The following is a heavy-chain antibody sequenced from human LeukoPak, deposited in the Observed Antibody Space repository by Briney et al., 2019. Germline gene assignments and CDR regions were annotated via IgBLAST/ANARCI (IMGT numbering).Heavy chain of an antibody. J-gene: IGHJ6*03. V-gene: IGHV3-30-3*01. CDR3: ARDHCSSTSCFNYYYYMDV. D-gene: IGHD2-2*01. CDR1: GFTFSSYA. CDR2: ISYDGSNK. Sequence: PGRSLRLSCAASGFTFSSYAMHWVGQAPGKGLEWVAVISYDGSNKYYADSVKGRFTISRDNSKTTLYLQMNSLRAEDTAVYYCARDHCSSTSCFNYYYYMDVWGKGTTVTVSS.